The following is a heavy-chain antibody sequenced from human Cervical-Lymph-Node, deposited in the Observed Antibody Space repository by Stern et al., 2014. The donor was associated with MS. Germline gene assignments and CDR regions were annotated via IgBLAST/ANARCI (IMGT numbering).Heavy chain of an antibody. CDR1: GYTFTSYY. Sequence: QVQLVQSGAEGNKPRASVKASCKASGYTFTSYYMHCARQAPGQLLEWMAIINPSGGSKSYGQKFQGRVTMTRDTSTSTVYMELSSLRSEDTAVYYCAREVAGHRLGMMDVWGQGTTVTVSS. V-gene: IGHV1-46*01. D-gene: IGHD6-19*01. J-gene: IGHJ6*02. CDR2: INPSGGSK. CDR3: AREVAGHRLGMMDV.